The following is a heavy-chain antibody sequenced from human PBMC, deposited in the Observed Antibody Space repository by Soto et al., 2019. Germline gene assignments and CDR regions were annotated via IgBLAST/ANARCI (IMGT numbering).Heavy chain of an antibody. CDR3: ARDHLNWFDP. Sequence: GGSLRLSCAASGFTFSSYAMSWVRQAPGKGLEWVSAISGSGGSTYYTNSVKGRFTISRDNSKNMMYLQMNSLRAEDTAVYYCARDHLNWFDPWGQGTLVTVSS. CDR1: GFTFSSYA. V-gene: IGHV3-23*01. J-gene: IGHJ5*02. CDR2: ISGSGGST.